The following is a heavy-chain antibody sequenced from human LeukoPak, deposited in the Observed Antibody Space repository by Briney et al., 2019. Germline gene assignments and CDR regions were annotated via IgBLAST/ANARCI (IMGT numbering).Heavy chain of an antibody. CDR1: GFTFSSYA. Sequence: GGSLRLSCAASGFTFSSYAMSWVRPAPGKGLEWVSSIDASGGSTYYADSVKGRFTISRDNSKNTFYLQMNSLRADDTAVYYCVKGSGSGWYGWFAPWGQGTLVTVSS. CDR3: VKGSGSGWYGWFAP. CDR2: IDASGGST. J-gene: IGHJ5*02. V-gene: IGHV3-23*01. D-gene: IGHD6-19*01.